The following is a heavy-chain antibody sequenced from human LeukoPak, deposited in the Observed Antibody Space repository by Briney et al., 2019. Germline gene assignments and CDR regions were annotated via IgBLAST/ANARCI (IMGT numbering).Heavy chain of an antibody. J-gene: IGHJ4*02. V-gene: IGHV4-39*01. CDR3: ARLARNWNDHFDS. D-gene: IGHD1-1*01. CDR1: GVSISRSSYY. Sequence: SETLSLTCTVSGVSISRSSYYWGWVRQPPGKGLEWIGSIYHSGSTYYNPSLKSRVSISVDTSKNKFSLKLSSVTAADTAVYYCARLARNWNDHFDSWGQGILVTVSS. CDR2: IYHSGST.